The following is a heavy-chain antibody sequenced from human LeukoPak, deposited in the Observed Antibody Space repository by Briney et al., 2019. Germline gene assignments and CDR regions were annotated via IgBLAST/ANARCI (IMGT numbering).Heavy chain of an antibody. V-gene: IGHV3-21*01. J-gene: IGHJ5*02. CDR1: GFTFSSYS. D-gene: IGHD6-19*01. Sequence: KTGGSLRLSCAASGFTFSSYSMNWVRQAPGKGLEWVSSISSSSSYIYYADSVKGRFTISRDNAKNSLYLQMNSLRAEDTAVYYCARDRGSSGWYRAAKGPSWFDPWGQGTLVTVSS. CDR3: ARDRGSSGWYRAAKGPSWFDP. CDR2: ISSSSSYI.